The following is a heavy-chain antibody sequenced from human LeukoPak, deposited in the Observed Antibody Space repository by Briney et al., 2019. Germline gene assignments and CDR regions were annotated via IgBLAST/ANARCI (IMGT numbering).Heavy chain of an antibody. D-gene: IGHD3-10*01. CDR1: GFTFSSYG. CDR2: KSYDGSNK. Sequence: PGRSLRLSCAASGFTFSSYGMHWVRQAPGKGLEWVAVKSYDGSNKYYADSVKGRFTISRDNSKNTLYLQMNSLRAEDTAVYYCAKDFRLLWFGEGWDAFDIWGQGTMVTVSS. CDR3: AKDFRLLWFGEGWDAFDI. J-gene: IGHJ3*02. V-gene: IGHV3-30*18.